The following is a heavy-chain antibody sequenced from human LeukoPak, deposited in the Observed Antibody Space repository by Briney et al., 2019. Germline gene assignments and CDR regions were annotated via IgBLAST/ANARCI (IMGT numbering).Heavy chain of an antibody. D-gene: IGHD5-18*01. CDR2: ISWNSGSI. V-gene: IGHV3-9*01. Sequence: GGSLRLSCAASGFTFDDYAMHWVRQAPGKGPEWVSGISWNSGSIGYADSVKGRFTISRDNAKNSLYLQMNSLRAEDTALYYCAKDMRGYSYGYSFDYWGQGTLVTVSS. CDR1: GFTFDDYA. CDR3: AKDMRGYSYGYSFDY. J-gene: IGHJ4*02.